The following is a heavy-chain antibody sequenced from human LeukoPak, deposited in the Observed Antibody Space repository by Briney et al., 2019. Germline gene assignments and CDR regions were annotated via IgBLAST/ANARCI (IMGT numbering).Heavy chain of an antibody. Sequence: GRSLRLSCAASGFTFSTYPMYWVRQAPGKGLEWVAVISYDQSNKYYADSVKGRFTVSRDNSKNTLSLQMNSLRVEDTAVYYCVRVRDSSNWYVFDVWGQGTMVTVSS. CDR2: ISYDQSNK. J-gene: IGHJ3*01. CDR3: VRVRDSSNWYVFDV. V-gene: IGHV3-30*04. D-gene: IGHD6-13*01. CDR1: GFTFSTYP.